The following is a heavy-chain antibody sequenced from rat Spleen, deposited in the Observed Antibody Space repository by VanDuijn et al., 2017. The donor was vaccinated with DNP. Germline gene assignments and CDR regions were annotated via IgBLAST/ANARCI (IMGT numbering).Heavy chain of an antibody. J-gene: IGHJ1*01. V-gene: IGHV1-43*01. CDR1: GYTFTTYY. D-gene: IGHD1-4*01. CDR3: ARRRLPYWYFDF. Sequence: QVQLQQSGADLAKPGSSVKISCKASGYTFTTYYMTWIKQTTGQGLEYLGYINTGSGGTNYNEKFRGKATLTVDTSSNTAFMQLSSLTPDDSAVYYCARRRLPYWYFDFWGPGTMVTVSS. CDR2: INTGSGGT.